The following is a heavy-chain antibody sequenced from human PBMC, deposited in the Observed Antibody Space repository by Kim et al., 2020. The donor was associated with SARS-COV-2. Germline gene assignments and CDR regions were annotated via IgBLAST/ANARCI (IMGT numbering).Heavy chain of an antibody. Sequence: AQKFQGRVTMTRDTSISTAYMGLSRLRSDDTAVYYCARERIAGRPGHVDYWGQGTLVTVSS. V-gene: IGHV1-2*02. D-gene: IGHD6-6*01. CDR3: ARERIAGRPGHVDY. J-gene: IGHJ4*02.